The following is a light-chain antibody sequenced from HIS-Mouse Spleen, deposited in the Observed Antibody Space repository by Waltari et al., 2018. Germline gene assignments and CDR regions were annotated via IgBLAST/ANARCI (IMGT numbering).Light chain of an antibody. CDR2: DVS. CDR1: RSDYGGYNY. J-gene: IGLJ3*02. Sequence: QSALTQPASVSGSPGQSLTIPCTGTRSDYGGYNYVSWYQQHPGKAPKLMIYDVSNRPSGVSNRFSGSKSGNTASLTISGLQAEDEADYYCSSYTSSSTRVFGGGTKLTVL. CDR3: SSYTSSSTRV. V-gene: IGLV2-14*03.